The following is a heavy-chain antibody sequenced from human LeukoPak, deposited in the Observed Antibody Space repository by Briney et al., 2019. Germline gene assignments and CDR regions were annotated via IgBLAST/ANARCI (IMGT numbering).Heavy chain of an antibody. CDR2: INTDGSST. Sequence: GGSLRLSCAASGFTFSSYWMHWVRQAPGKGRVWVSRINTDGSSTDYADSVKGRFTISRDNAKNTLYLQMNSLRAEDTAVYYCAKDRSPPSLRSFYGDIDYWGQGTLVTVSS. D-gene: IGHD4-17*01. CDR3: AKDRSPPSLRSFYGDIDY. CDR1: GFTFSSYW. V-gene: IGHV3-74*01. J-gene: IGHJ4*02.